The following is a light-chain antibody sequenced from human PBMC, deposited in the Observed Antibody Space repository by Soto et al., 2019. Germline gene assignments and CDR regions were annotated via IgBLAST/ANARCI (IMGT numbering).Light chain of an antibody. Sequence: EIVRTQSPATLSVSPGETVTLSCRASQSVNSNLAWYQQKPCQAPRLLIYHASTRATGIPARFSGSGSGTEFTLTISSLQSEDFAIFYCQQFNNWPPITFGGGTKLEIK. CDR1: QSVNSN. J-gene: IGKJ4*01. CDR2: HAS. CDR3: QQFNNWPPIT. V-gene: IGKV3D-15*01.